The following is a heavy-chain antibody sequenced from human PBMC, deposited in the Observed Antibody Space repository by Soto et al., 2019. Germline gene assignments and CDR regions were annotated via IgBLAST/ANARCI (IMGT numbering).Heavy chain of an antibody. D-gene: IGHD3-10*01. CDR3: ATSYGSGYRAFDH. J-gene: IGHJ4*02. Sequence: QVQLVQSGAELKKPGSSVKVSCKASGDTFSFYTINWVRQAPGLGLEWMGRFNPILGMSNYAQKFQARVPMTAYKSTSTAYMELRSLRSEDTAFYYCATSYGSGYRAFDHWGQGALVTVSS. CDR1: GDTFSFYT. CDR2: FNPILGMS. V-gene: IGHV1-69*02.